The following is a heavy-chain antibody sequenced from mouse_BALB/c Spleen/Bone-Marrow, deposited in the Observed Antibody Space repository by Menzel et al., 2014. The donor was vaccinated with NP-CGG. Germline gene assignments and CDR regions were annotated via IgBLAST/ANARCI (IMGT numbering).Heavy chain of an antibody. Sequence: VQLQQSGAELVMPGASVKMSCKASGYTFTSYVMHWVKQKPGQGLEWIGYINPNNDGSKYNEKFKGKATLTSDKSSSTAYMELSSLTSEDSAVYYCARGKTYAMDYWGQGTSVTVSS. V-gene: IGHV1-14*01. D-gene: IGHD2-1*01. CDR2: INPNNDGS. CDR1: GYTFTSYV. J-gene: IGHJ4*01. CDR3: ARGKTYAMDY.